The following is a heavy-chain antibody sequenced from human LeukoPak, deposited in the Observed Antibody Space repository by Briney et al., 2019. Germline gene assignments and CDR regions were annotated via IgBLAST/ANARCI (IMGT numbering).Heavy chain of an antibody. CDR1: GYTFASNG. CDR2: IGAYNGHT. Sequence: ASVKVSCKASGYTFASNGISWLRQAPGQGLVWMGWIGAYNGHTKYAQKVQDRVTMTTDASTSTAYMELRSLRSDDTAVYYCARDLPGGSTNFDHWGQGTLVTVSS. CDR3: ARDLPGGSTNFDH. V-gene: IGHV1-18*01. D-gene: IGHD2-2*01. J-gene: IGHJ4*02.